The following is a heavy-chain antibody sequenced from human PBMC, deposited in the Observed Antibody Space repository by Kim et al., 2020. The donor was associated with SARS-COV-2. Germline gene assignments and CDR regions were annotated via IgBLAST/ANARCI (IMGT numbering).Heavy chain of an antibody. CDR1: GFTFSNYS. CDR2: LSSSRTYI. Sequence: GGSLRLSCAASGFTFSNYSMNWVRQAPGRGLEWVSSLSSSRTYIYYADSVKGRFTISRDNAKNSLYLQMNSLRDEDTAVYYCARGRPGRRTGFDYWGQGT. D-gene: IGHD1-1*01. J-gene: IGHJ4*02. CDR3: ARGRPGRRTGFDY. V-gene: IGHV3-21*01.